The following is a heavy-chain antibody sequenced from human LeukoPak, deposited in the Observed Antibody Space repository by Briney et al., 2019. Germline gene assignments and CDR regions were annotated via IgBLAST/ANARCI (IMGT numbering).Heavy chain of an antibody. CDR2: IYPGDSDT. D-gene: IGHD2-2*01. CDR3: ARGYCGSNSCYLDY. V-gene: IGHV5-51*01. Sequence: GESLKISCKGSGYSFTSNWIGWVRQMPGKGLEWMGIIYPGDSDTKYSPSSQGQVTISADKSINTAYLQWSSLGASDTAIYYCARGYCGSNSCYLDYWGQGTLVTVSS. J-gene: IGHJ4*02. CDR1: GYSFTSNW.